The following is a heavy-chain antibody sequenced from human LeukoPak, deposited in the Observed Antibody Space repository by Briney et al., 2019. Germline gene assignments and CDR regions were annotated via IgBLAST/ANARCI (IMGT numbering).Heavy chain of an antibody. CDR1: GFTFSSYW. D-gene: IGHD6-19*01. Sequence: GGSLRLSCAASGFTFSSYWMSWVRQAPGKGLEWVSSISSSGSYIYHADSVKGRFTISRDNAKNSLYLQMNSLRAEDTAVYYCARDDFGSGWEFDYWGQGTLVTVSS. V-gene: IGHV3-21*01. J-gene: IGHJ4*02. CDR3: ARDDFGSGWEFDY. CDR2: ISSSGSYI.